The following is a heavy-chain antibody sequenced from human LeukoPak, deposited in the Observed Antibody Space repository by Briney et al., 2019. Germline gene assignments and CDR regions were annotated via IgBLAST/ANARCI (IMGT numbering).Heavy chain of an antibody. V-gene: IGHV3-21*05. CDR2: ISSSSSYT. Sequence: GGSLRLSCAASRFTFSSYEMNWARQAPGKGLEWVSYISSSSSYTNYADSVKGRFTISRDNTKNSLYLQMNSLRAEDTAVYYCARKGYSSGWFPYYFDYWGQGTLVTVSS. CDR1: RFTFSSYE. CDR3: ARKGYSSGWFPYYFDY. J-gene: IGHJ4*02. D-gene: IGHD6-13*01.